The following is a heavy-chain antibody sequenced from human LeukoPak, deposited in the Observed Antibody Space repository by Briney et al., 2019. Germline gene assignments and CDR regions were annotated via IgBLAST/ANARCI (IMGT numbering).Heavy chain of an antibody. J-gene: IGHJ3*02. Sequence: PGGSLRLSCAASGFSFSSYWMHWVRQAPGKGLVWVSRINTDGRSTNYADSVKGRFTISRDNAKNTLYLQMNSLRAEDTALYYCAATTYSGRAHYIWGQGTTVTVSS. CDR3: AATTYSGRAHYI. V-gene: IGHV3-74*01. CDR1: GFSFSSYW. CDR2: INTDGRST. D-gene: IGHD1-26*01.